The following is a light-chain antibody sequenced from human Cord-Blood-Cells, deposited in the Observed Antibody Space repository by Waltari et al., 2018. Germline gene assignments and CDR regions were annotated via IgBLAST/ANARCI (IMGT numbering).Light chain of an antibody. J-gene: IGLJ3*02. CDR3: QVWDSSSDHPV. Sequence: SYVLTQPPSVSVAPGKTARITCRGNKLGSKSVHWYQQKPGQAPVLVIYYDSDRPSGIPERFSGSNSGNTATLTISRVEAGDEADYYCQVWDSSSDHPVFGGGTKLTVL. CDR2: YDS. CDR1: KLGSKS. V-gene: IGLV3-21*04.